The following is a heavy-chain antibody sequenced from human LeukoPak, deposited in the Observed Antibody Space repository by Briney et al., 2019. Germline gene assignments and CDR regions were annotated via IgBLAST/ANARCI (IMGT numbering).Heavy chain of an antibody. CDR3: ARETGYGLDV. Sequence: GGSLRLSCAASGFTFSRYWMHWVRQAPGKGLVWVSRINDDGSTTNYVASVMGRFTMSRDNAKNTMYLQMNRLRADDTAVYYCARETGYGLDVWGQGTTVTVSS. V-gene: IGHV3-74*01. J-gene: IGHJ6*02. CDR2: INDDGSTT. CDR1: GFTFSRYW.